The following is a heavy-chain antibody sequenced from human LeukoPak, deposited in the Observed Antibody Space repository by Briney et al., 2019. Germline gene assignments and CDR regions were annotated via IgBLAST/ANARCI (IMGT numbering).Heavy chain of an antibody. V-gene: IGHV4-30-2*01. CDR3: ARGRYSGYDQTLYWFDP. J-gene: IGHJ5*02. Sequence: SQTLSLTCSVSGGSISSGGYYWSWIRQPPGKGLEWIGEINHSGSTNYNPSLKSRVTISVDTSKNQFSLKLSSVTAADTAVYYCARGRYSGYDQTLYWFDPWGQGTLVTVSS. CDR2: INHSGST. CDR1: GGSISSGGYY. D-gene: IGHD5-12*01.